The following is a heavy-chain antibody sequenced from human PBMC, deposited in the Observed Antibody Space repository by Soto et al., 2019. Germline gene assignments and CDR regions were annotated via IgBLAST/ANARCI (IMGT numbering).Heavy chain of an antibody. CDR3: ARAGRDTAQYYYYYGMDV. D-gene: IGHD5-18*01. J-gene: IGHJ6*02. Sequence: GGALRLSCAASGFTCSSYSMNWVRQAPGKGLEWVSSISSSSSYIYYADSVKGRFTISRDNAKNSLYLQMNSLRAEDTAVYYCARAGRDTAQYYYYYGMDVWGQGTTVTVSS. CDR2: ISSSSSYI. V-gene: IGHV3-21*01. CDR1: GFTCSSYS.